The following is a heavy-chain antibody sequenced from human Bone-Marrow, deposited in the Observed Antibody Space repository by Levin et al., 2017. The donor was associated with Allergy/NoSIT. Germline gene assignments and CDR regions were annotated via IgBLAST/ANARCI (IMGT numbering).Heavy chain of an antibody. CDR2: ISGSGGST. V-gene: IGHV3-23*01. J-gene: IGHJ4*02. CDR3: AKTQEECSGGSCYSGATPYYFDY. CDR1: GFTFSSYA. D-gene: IGHD2-15*01. Sequence: SGGSLRLSCAASGFTFSSYAMSWVRQAPGKGLEWVSAISGSGGSTYYADSVKGRFTISRDNSKNTLYLQMNSLRAEDTAVYYCAKTQEECSGGSCYSGATPYYFDYWGQGTLVTVSS.